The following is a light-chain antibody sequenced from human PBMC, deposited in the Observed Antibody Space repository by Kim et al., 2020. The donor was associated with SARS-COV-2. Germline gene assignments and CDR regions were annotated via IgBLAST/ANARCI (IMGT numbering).Light chain of an antibody. CDR2: DVS. V-gene: IGLV2-14*03. Sequence: SITIPGTGTSSDVGDYNSVSWFQQHPGKAPKLIIFDVSNRPSGVSDRFSGSKSGNTASLTISGLQAEDEADYYCSSYTTSTTLDVIFGGGTKLTVL. J-gene: IGLJ2*01. CDR1: SSDVGDYNS. CDR3: SSYTTSTTLDVI.